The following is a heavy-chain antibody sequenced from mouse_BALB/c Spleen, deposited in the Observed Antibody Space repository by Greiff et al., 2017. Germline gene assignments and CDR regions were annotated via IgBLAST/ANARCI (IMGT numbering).Heavy chain of an antibody. J-gene: IGHJ4*01. Sequence: EVKLVESGGGLVQPGGSRKLSCAASGFTFSSFGMHWVRQAPEKGLEWVAYISSGSSTIYYADTVKGRFTISRDNPKNTLFLQMTSLRAEDTAMYYCARSDMITNYAMDYWGQGTSVTVSS. V-gene: IGHV5-17*02. CDR3: ARSDMITNYAMDY. CDR2: ISSGSSTI. CDR1: GFTFSSFG. D-gene: IGHD2-4*01.